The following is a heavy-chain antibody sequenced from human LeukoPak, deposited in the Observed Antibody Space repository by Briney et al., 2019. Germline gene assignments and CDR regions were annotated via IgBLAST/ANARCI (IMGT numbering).Heavy chain of an antibody. D-gene: IGHD4-17*01. Sequence: SETLSLTCTVSGGSISSGNYYWSWIRQPPGKGLEWIPYINYSGNTYYNSSLKSRVTISVATSKNQFSLKLNSVTAADTAVYYCARGPMTTVTIYYFDYWGQGILVTVSS. CDR1: GGSISSGNYY. CDR3: ARGPMTTVTIYYFDY. J-gene: IGHJ4*02. CDR2: INYSGNT. V-gene: IGHV4-30-4*01.